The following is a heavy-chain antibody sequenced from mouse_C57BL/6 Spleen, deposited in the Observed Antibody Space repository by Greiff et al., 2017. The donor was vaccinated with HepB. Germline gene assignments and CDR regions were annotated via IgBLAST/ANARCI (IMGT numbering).Heavy chain of an antibody. CDR1: GYTFTSYW. D-gene: IGHD3-2*02. CDR3: ARSSSGYFDY. J-gene: IGHJ2*01. CDR2: IDPSDSYT. Sequence: VQLQQPGAELVRPGTSVKLSCKASGYTFTSYWMHWVKQRPGQGLEWIGVIDPSDSYTNYNQKFKGKATLTVDTSSSTAYMQLSSLTSEDSAVYYCARSSSGYFDYWGQGTTLTVSS. V-gene: IGHV1-59*01.